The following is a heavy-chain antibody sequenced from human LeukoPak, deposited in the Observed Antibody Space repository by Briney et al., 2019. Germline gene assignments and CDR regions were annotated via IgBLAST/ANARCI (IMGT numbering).Heavy chain of an antibody. Sequence: GGSLRLSCAAAGFIFSSDAMSWVRQAPRKGLELVSVISGSGDGTYYADSAKGRFTISGENFKNMLYLQMNSLRVEDTAVYYFANNWRLDYWGQGTLVTVSS. CDR1: GFIFSSDA. D-gene: IGHD1-1*01. CDR3: ANNWRLDY. CDR2: ISGSGDGT. V-gene: IGHV3-23*01. J-gene: IGHJ4*02.